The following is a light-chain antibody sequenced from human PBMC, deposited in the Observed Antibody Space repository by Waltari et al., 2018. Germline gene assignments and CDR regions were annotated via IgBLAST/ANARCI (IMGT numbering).Light chain of an antibody. CDR2: KAS. Sequence: DIQMTQSPPTLSASVGDRVIITCRASQSISSWLAWYQQKPGKAPKLLIYKASTLESGVPSRFSGSESGTDFTLTISGLRPDDFATYHCQQYESFPLTFGGGTKVEI. V-gene: IGKV1-5*03. J-gene: IGKJ4*01. CDR1: QSISSW. CDR3: QQYESFPLT.